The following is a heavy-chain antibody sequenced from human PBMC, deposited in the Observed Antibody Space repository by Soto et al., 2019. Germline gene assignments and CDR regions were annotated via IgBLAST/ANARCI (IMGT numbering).Heavy chain of an antibody. V-gene: IGHV3-7*01. Sequence: GGSLRLSCAASGFTFSSYWMSWVRQAPGKGLEWVANIKQDGSEKYYVDSVKGRFTISRDNAKNSLYLQMNSLRAEDTAVYYCAREIRYCSSTSYCHALGNYYYYYMDVWGKGTTVTVSS. CDR1: GFTFSSYW. CDR2: IKQDGSEK. CDR3: AREIRYCSSTSYCHALGNYYYYYMDV. D-gene: IGHD2-2*01. J-gene: IGHJ6*03.